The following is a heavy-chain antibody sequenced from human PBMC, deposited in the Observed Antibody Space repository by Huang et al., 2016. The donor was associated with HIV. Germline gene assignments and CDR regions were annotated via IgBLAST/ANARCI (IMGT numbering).Heavy chain of an antibody. CDR3: AGGFTGSAWSYFDF. Sequence: QVHLMESGGGVVQPGRSLRLSCASSGFPFSNFPMHWVRQAPGKGREWVAVMSYDGSNQYYADSGKDRFTIARDNSKNTLYLLMNSLRPEDTAVYYCAGGFTGSAWSYFDFWGQGTLVTVST. V-gene: IGHV3-30-3*01. CDR2: MSYDGSNQ. CDR1: GFPFSNFP. J-gene: IGHJ4*02. D-gene: IGHD6-19*01.